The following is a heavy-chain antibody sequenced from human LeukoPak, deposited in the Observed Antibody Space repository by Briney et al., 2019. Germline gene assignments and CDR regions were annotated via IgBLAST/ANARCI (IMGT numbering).Heavy chain of an antibody. CDR2: ISAYNGNT. V-gene: IGHV1-18*01. CDR1: GYTFTSYG. D-gene: IGHD6-13*01. Sequence: ASVKVSCKASGYTFTSYGISWVRQAPGQGLEWMGWISAYNGNTNYAQKLQGRVTMTTDTSTSTAYMELRSLRSEDTAVYYCARVVGLTGYSSSWYSGYYYYMDVWGRGTTVTVSS. J-gene: IGHJ6*03. CDR3: ARVVGLTGYSSSWYSGYYYYMDV.